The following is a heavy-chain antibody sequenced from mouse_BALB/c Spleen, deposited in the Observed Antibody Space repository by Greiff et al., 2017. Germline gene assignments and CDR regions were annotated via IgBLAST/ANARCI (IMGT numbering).Heavy chain of an antibody. CDR2: IYPYNGGT. CDR1: GYTFTDYN. Sequence: EVQLQQSGPELVKPGASVKISCKASGYTFTDYNMHWVKQSHGKSLEWIGYIYPYNGGTGYNQKFKSKATLTVDNSSSTAYMELRSLTSEDSAVYYCARRYDVAWFAYWGQGTLVTVSA. D-gene: IGHD2-14*01. CDR3: ARRYDVAWFAY. V-gene: IGHV1S29*02. J-gene: IGHJ3*01.